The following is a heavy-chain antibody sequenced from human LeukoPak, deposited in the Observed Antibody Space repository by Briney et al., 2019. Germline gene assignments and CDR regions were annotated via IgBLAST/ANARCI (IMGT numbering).Heavy chain of an antibody. Sequence: GASVKASCKASGYTFTSYGISWVRQAPGQGLEWMGWISAYNGNTNYAQKLQGRVTMTTDTSTSTAYMELRSLRSDDTAVYYCARDTGGRYCTNGVCLERSMDVYFDYWGQGTLVTVSS. D-gene: IGHD2-8*01. CDR1: GYTFTSYG. CDR2: ISAYNGNT. J-gene: IGHJ4*02. V-gene: IGHV1-18*01. CDR3: ARDTGGRYCTNGVCLERSMDVYFDY.